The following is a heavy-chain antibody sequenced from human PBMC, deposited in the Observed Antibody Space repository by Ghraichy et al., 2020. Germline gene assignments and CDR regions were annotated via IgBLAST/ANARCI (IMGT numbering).Heavy chain of an antibody. CDR3: AKGSTYSRPYYFDY. CDR2: ISTDGKSA. Sequence: GSLRLSCAASGFTFGNCAMSWVRQAPGKGLEWVSAISTDGKSAYYVDSVKGRFTISRDNSKSTLFLQMNSLRAEDTAVYYCAKGSTYSRPYYFDYWGQGTLVAVSS. V-gene: IGHV3-23*01. CDR1: GFTFGNCA. D-gene: IGHD2-2*01. J-gene: IGHJ4*02.